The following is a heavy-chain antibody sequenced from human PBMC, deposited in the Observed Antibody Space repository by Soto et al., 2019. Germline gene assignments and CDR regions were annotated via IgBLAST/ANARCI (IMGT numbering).Heavy chain of an antibody. J-gene: IGHJ3*02. CDR3: AEQGWPLGNDAFDI. CDR2: TYYRSKWYN. CDR1: GDSVSSNSAA. Sequence: QSQTLSLTCAISGDSVSSNSAAWNWIRQSPSRGLEWLGRTYYRSKWYNDYAVSVKSRITINPDTSKNQFSLQLNSVTPEDTAVYYCAEQGWPLGNDAFDIWGQGTMVTVSS. V-gene: IGHV6-1*01. D-gene: IGHD7-27*01.